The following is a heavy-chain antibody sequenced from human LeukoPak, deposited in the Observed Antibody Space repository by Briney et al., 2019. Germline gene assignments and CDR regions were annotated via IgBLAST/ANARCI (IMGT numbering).Heavy chain of an antibody. Sequence: ASVKISCEVSGYTFTDYYMHWVQQAPGKGLEWMGLVDPEDGETIYAEKFQGRVTITADTSTDTAYMELSSLRSEDTAVYYCALQLELSFPLVYWGQGTLVTVSS. D-gene: IGHD1-7*01. V-gene: IGHV1-69-2*01. CDR2: VDPEDGET. CDR1: GYTFTDYY. CDR3: ALQLELSFPLVY. J-gene: IGHJ4*02.